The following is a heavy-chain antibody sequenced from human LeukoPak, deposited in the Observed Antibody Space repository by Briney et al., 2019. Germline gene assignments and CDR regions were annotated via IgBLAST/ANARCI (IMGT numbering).Heavy chain of an antibody. CDR1: GFTFSSSD. J-gene: IGHJ5*01. D-gene: IGHD3-16*01. V-gene: IGHV3-30*02. Sequence: GGSLRLSCAASGFTFSSSDVHWVRQAPGKGLEWVAFIRYDGNNKYYADSVKGRLTITRDNSKNTLYLQMNSLRAADTAVYYCAKGYRNHLLILLDSWGQGTWSPSPQ. CDR3: AKGYRNHLLILLDS. CDR2: IRYDGNNK.